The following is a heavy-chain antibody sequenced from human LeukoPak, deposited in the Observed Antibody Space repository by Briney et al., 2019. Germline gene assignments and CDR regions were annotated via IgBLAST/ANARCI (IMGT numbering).Heavy chain of an antibody. V-gene: IGHV3-30*04. CDR1: GFTFSSYA. Sequence: GGSLRLSCAASGFTFSSYAMHWVRQAPGKGLEWVAVISYDGSNKYYADSVKGRFTISRDNSKNTLYLQMNSLRAEDTAVYYCARDLDDGSGRTQAFDYWGQGTLVTVFS. CDR2: ISYDGSNK. CDR3: ARDLDDGSGRTQAFDY. J-gene: IGHJ4*02. D-gene: IGHD3-10*01.